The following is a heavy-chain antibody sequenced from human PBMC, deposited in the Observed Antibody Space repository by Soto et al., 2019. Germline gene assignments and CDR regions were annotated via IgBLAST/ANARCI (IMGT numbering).Heavy chain of an antibody. D-gene: IGHD2-2*01. V-gene: IGHV1-69*02. CDR3: ARVFNTGTNYYYMDV. CDR1: GGTFSSYT. CDR2: IIPILGIA. Sequence: GASVKVSCKASGGTFSSYTISWVRQAPGQGLEWMGRIIPILGIANYAQKFQGRVTITADKSTSTAYMELSSLRSEDTAVYYCARVFNTGTNYYYMDVWGKRPTVTVSS. J-gene: IGHJ6*03.